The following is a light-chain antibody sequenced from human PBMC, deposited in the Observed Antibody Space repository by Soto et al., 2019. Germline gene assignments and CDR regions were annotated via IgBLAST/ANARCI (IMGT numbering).Light chain of an antibody. Sequence: EIVLTQSPGTLSLSPGERATLSCRASQSVSSSYLAWYHQKPGQAPRILIYGASSRATGIPDRFSGSGSGTDFTITISRLEPEDFAVYYCQQYGSSRTWTFGQGTKVEIK. J-gene: IGKJ1*01. CDR1: QSVSSSY. CDR2: GAS. V-gene: IGKV3-20*01. CDR3: QQYGSSRTWT.